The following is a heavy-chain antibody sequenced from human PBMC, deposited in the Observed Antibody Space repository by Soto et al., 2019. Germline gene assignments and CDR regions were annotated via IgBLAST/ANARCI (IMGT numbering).Heavy chain of an antibody. CDR2: MNPNSGTT. V-gene: IGHV1-8*01. D-gene: IGHD3-10*01. J-gene: IGHJ3*02. CDR1: GYSFTSYD. Sequence: ASVKVYCKASGYSFTSYDIKWVRQATGQGLEWMGWMNPNSGTTGYAQKFQGRVTMTRNTSISTAYMELSSLRSEDTAVYYCASLMLGKVVREIWGQRTMDTVSS. CDR3: ASLMLGKVVREI.